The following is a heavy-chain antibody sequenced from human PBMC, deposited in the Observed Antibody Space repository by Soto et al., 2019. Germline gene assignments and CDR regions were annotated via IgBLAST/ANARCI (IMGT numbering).Heavy chain of an antibody. CDR1: GFTFSGSA. V-gene: IGHV3-73*01. CDR2: IRSKANSYAT. CDR3: TRTGPYYYGMDV. J-gene: IGHJ6*02. Sequence: GGSLRLSCAASGFTFSGSAMHWVRQASGKGLEWVGRIRSKANSYATAYAASVKGRFTISRDDSKNTAYLQMNSLKTEDTAVHYCTRTGPYYYGMDVWGQGTTVTVSS.